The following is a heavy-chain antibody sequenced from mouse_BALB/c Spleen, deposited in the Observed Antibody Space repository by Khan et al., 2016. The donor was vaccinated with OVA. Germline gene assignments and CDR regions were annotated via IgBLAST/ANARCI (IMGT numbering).Heavy chain of an antibody. CDR3: ADHLTGSFAY. J-gene: IGHJ3*01. CDR1: GITFSSYS. V-gene: IGHV5-6*01. D-gene: IGHD4-1*01. CDR2: ISSGGDYT. Sequence: EVELVESGGDLVKPGGSLKLSCAASGITFSSYSMSWVRQTPDKRLEWVASISSGGDYTYYPDSVKGRFTISRDNAKNTLYLQMSDLKSEDTAIYYCADHLTGSFAYWGQGTLVTVSA.